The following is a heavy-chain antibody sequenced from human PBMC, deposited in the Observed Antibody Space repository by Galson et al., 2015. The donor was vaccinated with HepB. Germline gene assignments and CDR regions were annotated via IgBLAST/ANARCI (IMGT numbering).Heavy chain of an antibody. V-gene: IGHV1-46*02. J-gene: IGHJ6*02. CDR1: GYTFNRYY. CDR3: ARAISATIFEAVTLRDHYGMDV. Sequence: SVKVSCKASGYTFNRYYMHWVRQAPGQGLEWMGIINPSGGSATYAQKFQGRVTMTRDTSTSTVYMELSSLRAEDTAVYYCARAISATIFEAVTLRDHYGMDVWGQGTTVIVSS. CDR2: INPSGGSA. D-gene: IGHD3-3*01.